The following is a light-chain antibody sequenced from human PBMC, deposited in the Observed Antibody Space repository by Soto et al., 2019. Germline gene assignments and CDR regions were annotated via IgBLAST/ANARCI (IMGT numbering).Light chain of an antibody. CDR1: SSDIGSYNL. J-gene: IGLJ2*01. CDR2: DVS. CDR3: CSYAGSSILV. V-gene: IGLV2-23*02. Sequence: QSALTQPASMSGSPGQSITISCTGTSSDIGSYNLVSWYQQYPGTAPKLMIYDVSKRPSGVSNRFSGSKSGNTASLTISGLQAEDEADYYCCSYAGSSILVFGGGTQLTVL.